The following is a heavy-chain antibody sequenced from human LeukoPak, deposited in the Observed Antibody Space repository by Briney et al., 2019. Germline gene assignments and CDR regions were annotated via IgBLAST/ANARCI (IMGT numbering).Heavy chain of an antibody. J-gene: IGHJ5*02. D-gene: IGHD4-17*01. V-gene: IGHV3-48*02. Sequence: PGGSLRLSCAASGFTFSSYAMNWVRQAPGKGLEWVSYISSSSSTIYYADSVKGRFTISRDNAKNSLYLQMNSLRDEDTAVYYCLLGLTVTTSLDWFDPWGQGTLVTVSS. CDR2: ISSSSSTI. CDR3: LLGLTVTTSLDWFDP. CDR1: GFTFSSYA.